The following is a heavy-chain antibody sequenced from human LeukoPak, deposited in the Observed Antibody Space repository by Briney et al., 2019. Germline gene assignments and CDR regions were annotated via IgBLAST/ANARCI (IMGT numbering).Heavy chain of an antibody. CDR3: ATAVVVVPAAYYYYYYYMDV. CDR1: GFTFSSYA. Sequence: PGGSLRLSCAASGFTFSSYAISWVRQAPGQGLEWMGGIIPIFGTANYAQKFQGRVTITADKSTSTAYMELSSLRSEDTAVYYCATAVVVVPAAYYYYYYYMDVWGKGTTVTVSS. D-gene: IGHD2-2*01. V-gene: IGHV1-69*06. CDR2: IIPIFGTA. J-gene: IGHJ6*03.